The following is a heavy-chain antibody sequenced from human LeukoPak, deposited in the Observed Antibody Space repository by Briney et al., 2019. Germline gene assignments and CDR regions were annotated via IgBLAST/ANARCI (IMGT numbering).Heavy chain of an antibody. Sequence: EASVKVSCKASGYTFTSYYMHWVRQAPGQGLEWMGWISAYNGNTNYAQKLQGRVTMTTDTSTSTAYMELRSLRSDDTAVYYCAREGRGNWFDPWGQGTLVTVSS. CDR3: AREGRGNWFDP. D-gene: IGHD3-10*01. CDR2: ISAYNGNT. J-gene: IGHJ5*02. CDR1: GYTFTSYY. V-gene: IGHV1-18*04.